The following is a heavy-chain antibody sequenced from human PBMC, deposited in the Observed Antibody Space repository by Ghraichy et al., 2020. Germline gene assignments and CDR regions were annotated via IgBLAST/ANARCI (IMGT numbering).Heavy chain of an antibody. CDR2: INHSGST. V-gene: IGHV4-34*01. D-gene: IGHD3-9*01. J-gene: IGHJ5*02. CDR3: ARVLRYFDWLFKTFDP. CDR1: GGSLSGYY. Sequence: ESLNISCAVYGGSLSGYYWSWIRQPPGKGLEWIGEINHSGSTNYNPSLKSRVTISVDTSKNQFSLRLSSVTAADTAVYYCARVLRYFDWLFKTFDPWGQGTLVTVSS.